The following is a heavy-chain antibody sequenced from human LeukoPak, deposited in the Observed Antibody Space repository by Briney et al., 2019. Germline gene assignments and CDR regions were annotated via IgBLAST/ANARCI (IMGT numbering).Heavy chain of an antibody. V-gene: IGHV3-7*05. Sequence: PGGSLRLSCAASEFTFSSYWMSWVRHAPGKRLERVAILNQDGSEKYYIASVKGRFSISRDNAKTSLYLQMNSLRAEDTAVYYCARSPRGGTDYWGQGTLVTVSS. D-gene: IGHD1/OR15-1a*01. CDR3: ARSPRGGTDY. CDR2: LNQDGSEK. CDR1: EFTFSSYW. J-gene: IGHJ4*02.